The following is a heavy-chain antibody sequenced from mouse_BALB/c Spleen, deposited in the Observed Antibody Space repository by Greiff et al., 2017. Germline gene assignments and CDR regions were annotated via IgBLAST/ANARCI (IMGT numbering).Heavy chain of an antibody. CDR1: GFTFSSFG. J-gene: IGHJ3*01. V-gene: IGHV5-17*02. Sequence: EVQLQESGGGLVQPGGSRKLSCAASGFTFSSFGMHWVRQAPEKGLEWVAYISSGSSTIYYADTVKGRFTISRDNPKNTLFLQMTSLRSEDTAMYYCARSMITNGFFAYWGQGTLVTVSA. CDR3: ARSMITNGFFAY. CDR2: ISSGSSTI. D-gene: IGHD2-4*01.